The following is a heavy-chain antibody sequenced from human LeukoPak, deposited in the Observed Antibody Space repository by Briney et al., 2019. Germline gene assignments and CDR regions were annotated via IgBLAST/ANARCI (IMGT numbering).Heavy chain of an antibody. CDR2: IYHSGST. D-gene: IGHD2-2*01. Sequence: PSQTLSLTCAVSGGSISSGGYSWSWIRQPPGKGLEWIGYIYHSGSTYYNPSLKCRVTISVDRSKNQFSLKLSSVTAADTAVYYCASSSTGYCSSTSCYYYYYGMDVWGKGTTVTVSS. CDR3: ASSSTGYCSSTSCYYYYYGMDV. V-gene: IGHV4-30-2*01. CDR1: GGSISSGGYS. J-gene: IGHJ6*04.